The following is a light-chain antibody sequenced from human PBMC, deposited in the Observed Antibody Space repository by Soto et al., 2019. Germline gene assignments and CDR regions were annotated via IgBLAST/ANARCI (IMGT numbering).Light chain of an antibody. CDR1: QSINSW. J-gene: IGKJ1*01. Sequence: DIQMTQSPSTLSASVGDRVTITCRASQSINSWLAWYQQNPGKAPKVLIYDASSLERGVTSRFSGSGSGTEFALTISSLQPDDFVTYYCQQYNNYLWTFGQGTKVEIK. CDR3: QQYNNYLWT. CDR2: DAS. V-gene: IGKV1-5*01.